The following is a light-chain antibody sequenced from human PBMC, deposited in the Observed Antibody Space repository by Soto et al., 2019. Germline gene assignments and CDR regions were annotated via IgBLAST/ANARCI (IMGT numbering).Light chain of an antibody. J-gene: IGLJ3*02. CDR2: GNS. V-gene: IGLV1-40*01. Sequence: QSVLTQPPSVSGAPGQWVTISCTGSSANIGAGHDVHWYQQLPGTAPKLLIYGNSNRPSGVPDRFADSKSGTTASLAITGLQAEDDAEYGCQSYASSLRGWVFGGGTKLTVL. CDR3: QSYASSLRGWV. CDR1: SANIGAGHD.